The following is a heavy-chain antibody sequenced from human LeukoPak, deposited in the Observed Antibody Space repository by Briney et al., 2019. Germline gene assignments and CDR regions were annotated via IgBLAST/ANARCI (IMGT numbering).Heavy chain of an antibody. D-gene: IGHD4-17*01. V-gene: IGHV3-23*01. Sequence: GGPLRLPRAASGFTYSRYAMIWVRESPGKGLECVSAISGSGGSTYYADSVEGRFTISRVNSKHTLYLQMNSLRAEDTAVYYCAKSVGFTVTNWFDPWGQGTLVTVSS. CDR3: AKSVGFTVTNWFDP. CDR1: GFTYSRYA. CDR2: ISGSGGST. J-gene: IGHJ5*02.